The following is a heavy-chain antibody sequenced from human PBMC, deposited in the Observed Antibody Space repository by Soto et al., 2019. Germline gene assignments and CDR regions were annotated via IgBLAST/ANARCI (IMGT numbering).Heavy chain of an antibody. V-gene: IGHV3-23*01. J-gene: IGHJ6*02. CDR2: ISGSGGST. D-gene: IGHD3-9*01. CDR3: AKDLVNYDILTGYDHYPLYYYYGMDV. Sequence: PGGSLRLSCAASGFTFSSYAMSWVRQAPGKGLEWVSAISGSGGSTYYADSVKGRFTISRDNSKNTLYLQMNSLRAEDTAVYYCAKDLVNYDILTGYDHYPLYYYYGMDVWGQGTTVTVSS. CDR1: GFTFSSYA.